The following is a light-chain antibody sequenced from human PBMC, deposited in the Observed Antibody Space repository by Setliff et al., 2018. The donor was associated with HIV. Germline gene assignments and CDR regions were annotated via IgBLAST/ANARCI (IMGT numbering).Light chain of an antibody. CDR3: SSYTSSIPLYV. CDR1: RSDVGGYNS. V-gene: IGLV2-14*01. J-gene: IGLJ1*01. Sequence: QSALTQPASVSGSPGQAITISCTGTRSDVGGYNSVSWYQQLPGKAPKLIIYDVSYRPSGVSNRFSGSKSANTASLTISGLQAEDEAHYYCSSYTSSIPLYVFGTGTKVTV. CDR2: DVS.